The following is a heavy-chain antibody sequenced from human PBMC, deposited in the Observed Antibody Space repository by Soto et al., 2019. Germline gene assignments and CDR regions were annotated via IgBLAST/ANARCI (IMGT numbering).Heavy chain of an antibody. V-gene: IGHV2-5*02. CDR3: AHSRDTAMVDGVFDY. CDR1: GFSLSTSGVG. CDR2: IYWDDDK. D-gene: IGHD5-18*01. J-gene: IGHJ4*02. Sequence: QITLKESGPTLVKPTQTLTLTCTFSGFSLSTSGVGVGWIRQPPGKALEWLALIYWDDDKRYSPSLKSRLTITKDTSKNLVVLTMTNMDPVDTATYYCAHSRDTAMVDGVFDYWGQGTLVTVSS.